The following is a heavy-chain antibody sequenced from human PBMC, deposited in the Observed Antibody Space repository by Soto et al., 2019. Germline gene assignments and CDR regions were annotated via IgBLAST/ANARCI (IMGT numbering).Heavy chain of an antibody. J-gene: IGHJ4*02. Sequence: SVKVSCKGFGYSFMKYGINWVRQAPGQGLEWVGWISPYSGYTHSAQKFHGRLTLTTDTAASTAYMELRILRSADTALYYCAREASVIIPAAQPSRFDSWGQGTMVTV. CDR3: AREASVIIPAAQPSRFDS. V-gene: IGHV1-18*01. CDR1: GYSFMKYG. D-gene: IGHD2-2*01. CDR2: ISPYSGYT.